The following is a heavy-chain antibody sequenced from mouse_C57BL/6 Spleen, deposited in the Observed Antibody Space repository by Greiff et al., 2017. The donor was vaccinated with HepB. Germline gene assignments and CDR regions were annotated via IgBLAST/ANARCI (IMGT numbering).Heavy chain of an antibody. D-gene: IGHD2-3*01. CDR2: SRNKANDYTT. V-gene: IGHV7-1*01. CDR1: GFTFSDFY. J-gene: IGHJ3*01. CDR3: ARDASDGYYPFAY. Sequence: EVKVVESGGGLVQSGRSLRLSCATSGFTFSDFYMEWVRQAPGKGLEWIAASRNKANDYTTEYSASVKGPFIVSRDTSQSILYLQMNALRAEDTAIYYCARDASDGYYPFAYWGQGTLVTVSA.